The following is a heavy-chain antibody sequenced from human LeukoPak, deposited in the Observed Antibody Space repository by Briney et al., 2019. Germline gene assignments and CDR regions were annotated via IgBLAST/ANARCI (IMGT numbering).Heavy chain of an antibody. CDR2: ISSSSSYI. Sequence: GGSLRLSCTASGFTFSNYAMSWVRQAPGKGLEWVSSISSSSSYIYYADSVKGRFTISRDNSKNTLYLQMNSLRAEDTAVYYCARPRGAAAGTFGFDPWGQGTLVTVSS. CDR1: GFTFSNYA. CDR3: ARPRGAAAGTFGFDP. J-gene: IGHJ5*02. V-gene: IGHV3-21*01. D-gene: IGHD6-13*01.